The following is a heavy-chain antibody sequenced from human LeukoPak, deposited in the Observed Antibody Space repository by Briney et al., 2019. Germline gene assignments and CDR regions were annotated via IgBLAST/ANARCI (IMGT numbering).Heavy chain of an antibody. CDR2: ITSSGSTI. CDR1: GFTFSNYE. CDR3: ALTNSFSL. D-gene: IGHD4/OR15-4a*01. Sequence: GGSLRLSCAASGFTFSNYEMNWVRQAPGKGLEWVSYITSSGSTIKYADSVKGRLTISRDNAKNSLYLQMNSLRAEDTAVYYCALTNSFSLWGQGTLVTVSS. J-gene: IGHJ4*02. V-gene: IGHV3-48*03.